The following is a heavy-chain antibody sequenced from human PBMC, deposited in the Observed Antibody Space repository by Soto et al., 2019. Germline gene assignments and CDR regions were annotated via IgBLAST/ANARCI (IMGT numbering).Heavy chain of an antibody. Sequence: QVQLQQWGAGLLKPSETLSLTCAVYGGSFSGYYWSWIRQPPGKGLEWIGEISHRGSTNYNPSLETRVTISVDTSKNQFSLKLSSVTAADTAIYYCAREYQMHWGAFDPWGQGTLVTVSS. CDR1: GGSFSGYY. J-gene: IGHJ5*02. CDR3: AREYQMHWGAFDP. CDR2: ISHRGST. D-gene: IGHD2-2*01. V-gene: IGHV4-34*02.